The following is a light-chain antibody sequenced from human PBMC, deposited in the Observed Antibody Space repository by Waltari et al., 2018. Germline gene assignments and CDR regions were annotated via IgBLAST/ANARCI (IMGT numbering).Light chain of an antibody. CDR2: WNS. CDR1: SSHIGAGYD. CDR3: MSYYSSFSCSRV. V-gene: IGLV1-40*01. Sequence: QSVLTQPPSVSGAPGQRVTISCTGRSSHIGAGYDVHWYQHLPGTATKLLIYWNSNRPSGVPDGFSVANSGTSPCLAISGLQAEYEGDYYCMSYYSSFSCSRVFVGVTNLTVL. J-gene: IGLJ2*01.